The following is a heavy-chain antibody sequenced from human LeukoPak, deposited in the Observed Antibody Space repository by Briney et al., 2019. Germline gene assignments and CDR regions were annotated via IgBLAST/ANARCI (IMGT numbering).Heavy chain of an antibody. CDR1: GYTLTELS. V-gene: IGHV1-24*01. CDR3: ATNQIQLLRNYYWYFDL. CDR2: FDPEDGET. Sequence: ASVKVSCKVSGYTLTELSMHWVRQAPGKGLEWMGGFDPEDGETIYAQKFQGRVTMTEDTSTDTAYMELSSLRSEDTAVYYCATNQIQLLRNYYWYFDLWGRGTLVTVSS. J-gene: IGHJ2*01. D-gene: IGHD2-2*01.